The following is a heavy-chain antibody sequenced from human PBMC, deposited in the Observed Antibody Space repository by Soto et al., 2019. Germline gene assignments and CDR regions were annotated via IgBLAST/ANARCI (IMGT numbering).Heavy chain of an antibody. J-gene: IGHJ4*02. Sequence: ASVKVSCKASGYTFTSYGISWVRQAPGQGLEWMGWISAYNGNTNYAQKLQGRVTMTTDTSTSTAYMELRSLRSDDTAVYYCARFSPLIAPAGSPPLPFDYWGQGTLVTVSS. D-gene: IGHD6-13*01. CDR1: GYTFTSYG. CDR2: ISAYNGNT. V-gene: IGHV1-18*01. CDR3: ARFSPLIAPAGSPPLPFDY.